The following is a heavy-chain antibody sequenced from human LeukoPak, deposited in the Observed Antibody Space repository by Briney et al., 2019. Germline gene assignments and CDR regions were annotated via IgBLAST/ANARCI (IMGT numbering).Heavy chain of an antibody. Sequence: PSETLSLTCTVSGGSISSRGYYWGWIRQPPGKGLEWIGHIYYSGSTYYNPSLKSRLTISVDTSKNQFSLKLSSVTAADAAVYNCARYSSAWFDPWGQGTLVTVSS. CDR3: ARYSSAWFDP. D-gene: IGHD6-25*01. CDR2: IYYSGST. J-gene: IGHJ5*02. V-gene: IGHV4-39*01. CDR1: GGSISSRGYY.